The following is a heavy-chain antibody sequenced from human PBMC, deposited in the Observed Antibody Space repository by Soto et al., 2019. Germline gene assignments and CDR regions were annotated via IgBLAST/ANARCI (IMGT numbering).Heavy chain of an antibody. CDR3: SRDKGYCSGGSCYGFYY. D-gene: IGHD2-15*01. CDR2: IYYSGST. V-gene: IGHV4-59*01. CDR1: GGSISSYY. Sequence: SETLSLTCTVSGGSISSYYWSWIRQPPGKGLEWIGYIYYSGSTNYNPSLKSRVTISVDTSKNQFSLKLSSVTAADTAVYFCSRDKGYCSGGSCYGFYYWGQGTLVTVSS. J-gene: IGHJ4*02.